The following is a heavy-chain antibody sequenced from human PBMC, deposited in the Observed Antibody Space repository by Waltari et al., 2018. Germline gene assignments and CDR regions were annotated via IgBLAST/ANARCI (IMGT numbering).Heavy chain of an antibody. Sequence: QVQLVQSGAAVKQPGASVKVSCKASGYTFPGYYMHWVRQAPGQGLEWMGWINPNSGGTNYAQKFQGWVTMTRDTSISTAYMELSRLRSDDTAVYYCARESRGYSYRFDPWGQGTLVTVSS. J-gene: IGHJ5*02. D-gene: IGHD5-18*01. V-gene: IGHV1-2*04. CDR1: GYTFPGYY. CDR2: INPNSGGT. CDR3: ARESRGYSYRFDP.